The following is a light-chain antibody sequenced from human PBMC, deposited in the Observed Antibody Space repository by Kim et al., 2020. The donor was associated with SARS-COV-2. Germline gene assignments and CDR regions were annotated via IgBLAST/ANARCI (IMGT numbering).Light chain of an antibody. Sequence: PGERATHSCRASQSVSSSYVAWYQQKRGQAPRLLIYGASSRATGIPDRFSGSGSGTDFTLTISRLEPEDFAVYYCQQYGSSLLTFGGGTKVDIK. J-gene: IGKJ4*01. CDR2: GAS. CDR3: QQYGSSLLT. CDR1: QSVSSSY. V-gene: IGKV3-20*01.